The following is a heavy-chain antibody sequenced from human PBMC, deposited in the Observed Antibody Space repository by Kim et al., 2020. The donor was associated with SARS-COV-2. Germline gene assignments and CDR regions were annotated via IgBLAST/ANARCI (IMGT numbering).Heavy chain of an antibody. D-gene: IGHD2-15*01. V-gene: IGHV3-11*01. CDR3: ATRVPGVGSGGSCSPFDG. Sequence: GGSLRLSCGASGFTFSAHHMSWIRLPPGKPLEWVAYVGTGEIPTTNSSDSAQGRFTVSRDDAKNLVFLEMNTLTLGDSAIYYCATRVPGVGSGGSCSPFDGWGRGVVVTVSS. J-gene: IGHJ4*02. CDR1: GFTFSAHH. CDR2: VGTGEIPTT.